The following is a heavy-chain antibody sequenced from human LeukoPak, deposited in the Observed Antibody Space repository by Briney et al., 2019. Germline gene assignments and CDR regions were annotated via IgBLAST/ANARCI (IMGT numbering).Heavy chain of an antibody. V-gene: IGHV4-59*08. J-gene: IGHJ4*02. CDR3: ARALIAAAGTLDY. CDR2: IYYSGST. D-gene: IGHD6-13*01. CDR1: GGSISSYY. Sequence: SETLSLTCTVSGGSISSYYWSWIRQPPGKGLEWIGYIYYSGSTNYNPSLKSRVTISVDTSKNQFSLKLSSVTAADTAVYYCARALIAAAGTLDYWGQGTLVTVSS.